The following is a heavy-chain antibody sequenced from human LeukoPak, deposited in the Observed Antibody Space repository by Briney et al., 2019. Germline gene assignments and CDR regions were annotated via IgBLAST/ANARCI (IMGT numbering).Heavy chain of an antibody. V-gene: IGHV3-30*02. Sequence: PGGSLRLSCAASGFTFSSYGMHWVRQAPGKGLEWVSFIRDDGSNKYYADSVKGRFTISRDNSKNTLYLQMNSLRAEETAVYYCAKDHMFIVGATLNLDSWGERTLGTVSS. CDR1: GFTFSSYG. CDR3: AKDHMFIVGATLNLDS. CDR2: IRDDGSNK. D-gene: IGHD1-26*01. J-gene: IGHJ4*02.